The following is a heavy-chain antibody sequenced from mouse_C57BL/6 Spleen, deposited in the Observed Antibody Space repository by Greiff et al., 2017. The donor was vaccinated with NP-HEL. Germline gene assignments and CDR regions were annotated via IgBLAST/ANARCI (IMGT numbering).Heavy chain of an antibody. J-gene: IGHJ2*01. Sequence: EVQLQQSGPGLVKPSQSLSLTCSVTGYSITSGYYWNWIRQFPGNQLEWMGYISYDGNNKYNPSLKNRISITRDTSKNQFFLKLNSVNTEDTAAYYCARDRGSSFFDYWGQGTTLTVSS. CDR2: ISYDGNN. D-gene: IGHD1-1*01. CDR3: ARDRGSSFFDY. V-gene: IGHV3-6*01. CDR1: GYSITSGYY.